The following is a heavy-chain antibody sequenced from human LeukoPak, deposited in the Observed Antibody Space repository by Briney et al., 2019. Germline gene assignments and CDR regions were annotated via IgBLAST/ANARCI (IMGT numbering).Heavy chain of an antibody. Sequence: PGGSLRLSCAASGFSVSSKYMIWVRQAPGMGLEWVSAISGSGGSTYYADSVKGRFTISRDNSKNTLYLQMNSLRVEDTAVYHCARARLAVSGNYFENWGQGTLVTVSS. CDR2: ISGSGGST. J-gene: IGHJ4*02. D-gene: IGHD6-19*01. V-gene: IGHV3-23*01. CDR3: ARARLAVSGNYFEN. CDR1: GFSVSSKY.